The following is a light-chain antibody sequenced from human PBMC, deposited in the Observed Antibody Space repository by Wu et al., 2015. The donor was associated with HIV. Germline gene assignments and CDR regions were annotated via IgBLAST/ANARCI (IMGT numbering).Light chain of an antibody. Sequence: DIQMTQSPSTLSASVGDRVTITCRASQTINNWLAWYQQKPGKAPKLLIYKASTLESGVPSRFSGSGSGTEFSLTISSLQPDDFATYFCQQYSNYRTFGQGTRVEIK. CDR2: KAS. CDR1: QTINNW. V-gene: IGKV1-5*03. J-gene: IGKJ1*01. CDR3: QQYSNYRT.